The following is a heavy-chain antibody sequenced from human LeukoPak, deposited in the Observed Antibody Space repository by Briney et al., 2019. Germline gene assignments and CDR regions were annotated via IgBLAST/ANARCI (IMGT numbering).Heavy chain of an antibody. V-gene: IGHV1-18*04. CDR2: ISAYNGNT. J-gene: IGHJ3*02. Sequence: ASVKVSCKASGYTFTGYYMHWVRQAPGQGLEWMGWISAYNGNTNYAQKLQGRVTMTTDTSTSTAYMELRSLRSDDTAVYYCARAGIWDYYDTSGYHNGAFDIWGQGTMVTVSS. CDR3: ARAGIWDYYDTSGYHNGAFDI. CDR1: GYTFTGYY. D-gene: IGHD3-22*01.